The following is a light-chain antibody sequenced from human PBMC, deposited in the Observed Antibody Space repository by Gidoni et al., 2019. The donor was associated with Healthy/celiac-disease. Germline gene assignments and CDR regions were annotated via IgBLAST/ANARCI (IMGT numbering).Light chain of an antibody. J-gene: IGKJ4*01. V-gene: IGKV2-28*01. CDR2: LGA. Sequence: DIVMTQSPLSLPVTPGEPASISCRSSQSLLHSNGYNYLDWYLQKPGQSPQLLIYLGANRASGVPDRFSGSGSGTDFTLKISRVEDEDVGVYYCMQALQTPLLTFXGXTKVEIK. CDR3: MQALQTPLLT. CDR1: QSLLHSNGYNY.